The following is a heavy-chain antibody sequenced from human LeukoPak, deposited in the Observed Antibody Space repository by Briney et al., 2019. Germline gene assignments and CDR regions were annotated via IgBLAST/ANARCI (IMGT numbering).Heavy chain of an antibody. D-gene: IGHD6-19*01. CDR2: IYYSGST. J-gene: IGHJ6*03. CDR3: ASTSRGVSGTHGHYYYYYMDV. V-gene: IGHV4-39*01. CDR1: GGSISSSSYY. Sequence: SSETLSLTCTVSGGSISSSSYYWGWIRQPPGKGLEWIGSIYYSGSTYYNPSLKSRVTISVDTSKNQFSLKLSSVTAADTAVYYCASTSRGVSGTHGHYYYYYMDVWGKGTTVTISS.